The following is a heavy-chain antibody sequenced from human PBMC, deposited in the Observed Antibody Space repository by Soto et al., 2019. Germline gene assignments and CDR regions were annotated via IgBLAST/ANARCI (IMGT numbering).Heavy chain of an antibody. J-gene: IGHJ4*02. V-gene: IGHV4-34*01. Sequence: SETLSLTCAVYGGSFSGYYWTWIRQPPGTGLEWIGEIDHSGSTNYNPSLKSRVTISVDTSKNQFSLKLTSVTAADTAVYYCARDKITGLFDYWGQGTLATVSS. CDR2: IDHSGST. CDR3: ARDKITGLFDY. D-gene: IGHD2-8*02. CDR1: GGSFSGYY.